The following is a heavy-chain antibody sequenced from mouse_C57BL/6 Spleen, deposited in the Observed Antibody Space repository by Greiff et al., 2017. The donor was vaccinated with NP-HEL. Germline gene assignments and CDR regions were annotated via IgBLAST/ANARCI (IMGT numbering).Heavy chain of an antibody. V-gene: IGHV2-4*01. Sequence: QVQLKESGPGLVQPSQSLSITCTVSGFSLTSYGVHWVRQPPGKGLEWLGVIWSGGSTDYNAAFISRLSISKDNSKSQVFFKMNSLQADDTAIYYCAKNMGYYDYDEAFAYWGQGTLVTVSA. D-gene: IGHD2-4*01. J-gene: IGHJ3*01. CDR1: GFSLTSYG. CDR2: IWSGGST. CDR3: AKNMGYYDYDEAFAY.